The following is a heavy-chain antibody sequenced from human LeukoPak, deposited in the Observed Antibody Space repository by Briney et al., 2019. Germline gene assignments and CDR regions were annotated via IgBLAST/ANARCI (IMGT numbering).Heavy chain of an antibody. Sequence: ETLSLTCXVSGGSXXSYYWSWIRQPPGKGLEWIGYIYYSGSTNYNPSLKSRVTISVDTSKNQFSLKLSSVTAADTAVYYCARGRSSGYYSYYYYGMDVWGQGTTVTVSS. D-gene: IGHD3-22*01. CDR3: ARGRSSGYYSYYYYGMDV. J-gene: IGHJ6*02. CDR1: GGSXXSYY. V-gene: IGHV4-59*01. CDR2: IYYSGST.